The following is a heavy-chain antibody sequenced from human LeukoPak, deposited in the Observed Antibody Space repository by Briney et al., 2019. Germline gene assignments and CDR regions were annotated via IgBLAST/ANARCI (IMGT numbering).Heavy chain of an antibody. Sequence: GALRLSCAASGFTFSSYWMSWVRQAPGKGLEWVANIKQDGSEKYYVDSVKGRFTISRDNAKNSLYLQMNSLRAEDTAVYYCARDQPHDYYDSSGYYYWGQGTLVTVSS. CDR3: ARDQPHDYYDSSGYYY. D-gene: IGHD3-22*01. J-gene: IGHJ4*02. CDR1: GFTFSSYW. CDR2: IKQDGSEK. V-gene: IGHV3-7*01.